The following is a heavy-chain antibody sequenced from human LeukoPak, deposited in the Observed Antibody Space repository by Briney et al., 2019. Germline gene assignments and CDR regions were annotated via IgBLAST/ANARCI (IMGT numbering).Heavy chain of an antibody. CDR2: IYTSGST. V-gene: IGHV4-4*09. J-gene: IGHJ4*02. Sequence: SETLSLTCTVSGGSISSYYWSWIRQPPGKGLEWIGYIYTSGSTNYNPSLKRRVTISVDTSKNQFSLKLSSVTAADTAVYYCARNRFKYSSGWYGFDYWGQGTLVTVSS. CDR1: GGSISSYY. CDR3: ARNRFKYSSGWYGFDY. D-gene: IGHD6-19*01.